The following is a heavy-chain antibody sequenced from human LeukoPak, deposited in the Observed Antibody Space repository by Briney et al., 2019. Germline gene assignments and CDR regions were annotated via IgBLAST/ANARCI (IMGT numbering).Heavy chain of an antibody. Sequence: GASVTVSCKVSGYTLTELSMHWVRQAPGKGLEGMGGFNHEDGETVYAQKFQGRVTMTEDTSTDTAYMELSSLRSEDTAVYYCATGITVVGNFDYWGQGTLVTVSS. D-gene: IGHD2-15*01. CDR1: GYTLTELS. CDR2: FNHEDGET. CDR3: ATGITVVGNFDY. V-gene: IGHV1-24*01. J-gene: IGHJ4*02.